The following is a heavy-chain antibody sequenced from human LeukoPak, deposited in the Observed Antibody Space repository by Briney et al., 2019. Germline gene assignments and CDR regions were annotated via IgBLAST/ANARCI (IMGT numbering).Heavy chain of an antibody. V-gene: IGHV6-1*01. CDR1: GDSVSSDSAA. CDR3: ARDQDGSSWPDDAFDI. D-gene: IGHD6-13*01. CDR2: TYYRSKWYN. J-gene: IGHJ3*02. Sequence: SQTLSLTCAISGDSVSSDSAAWNWIRQSPSRGLEWLGRTYYRSKWYNDYAVSVKSRITINPDTSKNQFSLQLNSVTPEDTAVYYCARDQDGSSWPDDAFDIWGQGTMVTVSS.